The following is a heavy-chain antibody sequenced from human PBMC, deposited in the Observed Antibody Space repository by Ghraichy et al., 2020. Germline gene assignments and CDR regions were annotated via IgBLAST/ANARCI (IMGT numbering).Heavy chain of an antibody. CDR1: GFTFSTYW. D-gene: IGHD3-10*01. CDR2: INTDGSRT. J-gene: IGHJ4*02. CDR3: ARDLEPLNGYVSSGDDVDY. Sequence: GGSLRLSCAASGFTFSTYWMFWVRQGPGKGLAWVARINTDGSRTGYADSVKGRFTISRDNAKNTLDLQMNSLRVDDTAVDYCARDLEPLNGYVSSGDDVDYWGQGTLVTVSS. V-gene: IGHV3-74*01.